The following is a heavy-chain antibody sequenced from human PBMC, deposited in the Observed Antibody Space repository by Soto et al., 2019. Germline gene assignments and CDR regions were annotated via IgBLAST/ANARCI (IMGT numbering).Heavy chain of an antibody. CDR2: ISAYNGNT. D-gene: IGHD3-22*01. CDR1: GYTFTSYG. CDR3: AREEYYDSSTQVWFDP. J-gene: IGHJ5*02. Sequence: GASVKVSCKASGYTFTSYGISWVRQAPGQGLEWMGWISAYNGNTNYAQKFQGRVTMTRNTSISTAYMELSSLRSEDTAVYYCAREEYYDSSTQVWFDPWGQGTLVTVSS. V-gene: IGHV1-18*01.